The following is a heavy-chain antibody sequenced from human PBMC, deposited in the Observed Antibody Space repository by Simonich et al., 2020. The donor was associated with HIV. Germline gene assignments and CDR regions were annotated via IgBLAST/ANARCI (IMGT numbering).Heavy chain of an antibody. Sequence: QVQLQQWGAGLLKPSETLSLTCAVYGGSCNGYYWGLISQSPERGLQWIGEINHSGITNDSPSLMGRVTISVDTSKNQFSLKMRSLIAADTAVYYCARGRSPPRTGVLDSWGQGTQVIVSS. D-gene: IGHD7-27*01. CDR3: ARGRSPPRTGVLDS. J-gene: IGHJ4*02. CDR1: GGSCNGYY. V-gene: IGHV4-34*01. CDR2: INHSGIT.